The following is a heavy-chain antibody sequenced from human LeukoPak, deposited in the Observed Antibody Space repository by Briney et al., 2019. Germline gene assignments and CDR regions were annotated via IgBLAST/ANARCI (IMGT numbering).Heavy chain of an antibody. CDR2: INVDGSGA. J-gene: IGHJ4*02. V-gene: IGHV3-74*01. Sequence: GGSLRLSCAASGFTFSTYWMHWVRQAPGKGLVWVSHINVDGSGATYADSVKGRFTISRVNAKNTLYLHMNSLRAEDTAVYYCARATRIYSSGWYYSFDYWGQGTLVTVSS. CDR1: GFTFSTYW. CDR3: ARATRIYSSGWYYSFDY. D-gene: IGHD6-19*01.